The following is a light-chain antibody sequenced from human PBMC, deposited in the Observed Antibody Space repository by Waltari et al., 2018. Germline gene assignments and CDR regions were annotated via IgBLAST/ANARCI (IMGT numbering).Light chain of an antibody. CDR2: VAS. CDR1: QSVTSN. Sequence: IVLTQSPATLSVSPGESAVIHCRASQSVTSNIARDQQKPGQAPGLPIYVASTRAPSIPARFRGSGSGTEFTLTISSLQSEDSATYYCQQYNRWPPITFGQGTRLEIK. J-gene: IGKJ5*01. V-gene: IGKV3-15*01. CDR3: QQYNRWPPIT.